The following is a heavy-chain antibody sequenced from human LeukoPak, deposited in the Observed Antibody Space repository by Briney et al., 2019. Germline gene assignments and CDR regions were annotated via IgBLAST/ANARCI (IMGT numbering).Heavy chain of an antibody. V-gene: IGHV1-58*02. CDR3: AADDLNIGY. CDR1: GFTFTNSA. Sequence: SVKVSCKASGFTFTNSAIQWVRQTRGQRLEWIGWIVVGSGNTDYAQKFEERIAITRDMSTRTVYMELSSLRSEDTAVYYCAADDLNIGYWGQGTLVTVPS. D-gene: IGHD2/OR15-2a*01. CDR2: IVVGSGNT. J-gene: IGHJ4*02.